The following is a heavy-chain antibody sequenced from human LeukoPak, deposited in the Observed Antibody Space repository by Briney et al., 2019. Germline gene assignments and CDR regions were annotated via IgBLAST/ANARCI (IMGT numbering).Heavy chain of an antibody. Sequence: GASVKVSCKASGYTFTSYGISWVRQAPGQGLEWMGWISAYNGNTNYAQKLQGRVTMTTDTSTSTAYMELRSLRSDDTAVYYCVRTFIAAAGTNWFDPWGQGTLVTVSS. V-gene: IGHV1-18*01. J-gene: IGHJ5*02. CDR2: ISAYNGNT. D-gene: IGHD6-13*01. CDR3: VRTFIAAAGTNWFDP. CDR1: GYTFTSYG.